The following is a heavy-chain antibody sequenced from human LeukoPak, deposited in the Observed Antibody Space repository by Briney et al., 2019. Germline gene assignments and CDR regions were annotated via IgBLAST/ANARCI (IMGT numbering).Heavy chain of an antibody. Sequence: GGSLRLSCAPSGFTFSSYATSWVRHAPGKGLEWVSAISGSVGSTYYADSVQGRFTVSRDNSKTTLYLQMISLRAEDTAVYCCAKDQGRITIFGVVTGLFDYWGQGTLVTVSS. V-gene: IGHV3-23*01. CDR1: GFTFSSYA. J-gene: IGHJ4*02. CDR3: AKDQGRITIFGVVTGLFDY. D-gene: IGHD3-3*01. CDR2: ISGSVGST.